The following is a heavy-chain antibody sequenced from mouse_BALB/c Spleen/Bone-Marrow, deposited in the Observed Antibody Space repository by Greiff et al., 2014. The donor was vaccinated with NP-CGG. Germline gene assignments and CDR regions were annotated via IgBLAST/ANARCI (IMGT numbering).Heavy chain of an antibody. CDR3: AKHDTTVVLDY. CDR2: TWGGGIT. V-gene: IGHV2-6-5*01. D-gene: IGHD1-1*01. Sequence: QVQLQQSGPGLVAPSQSLSITCTVSGFSLTDYGVSWIRQPPGKGLEWLGVTWGGGITYYNSTLKSRLSISKDNSKSQVFLKMNSLQTDDTAMYYCAKHDTTVVLDYWGQGTTLTVSS. CDR1: GFSLTDYG. J-gene: IGHJ2*01.